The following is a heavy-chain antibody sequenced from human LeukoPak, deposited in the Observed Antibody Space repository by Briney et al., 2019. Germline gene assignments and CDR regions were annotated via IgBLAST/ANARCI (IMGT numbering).Heavy chain of an antibody. CDR2: ISYDGSNK. CDR3: ARSYSSGWLTTNFDY. Sequence: PGRSLRLSCAASGFTFSSYAMHWVRQAPGKGLEWVAVISYDGSNKYYADSVKGRFTISRDNSKNTLYLQMNSLRAEDTAVYYCARSYSSGWLTTNFDYWGQGTLVTVSS. D-gene: IGHD6-25*01. CDR1: GFTFSSYA. J-gene: IGHJ4*02. V-gene: IGHV3-30-3*01.